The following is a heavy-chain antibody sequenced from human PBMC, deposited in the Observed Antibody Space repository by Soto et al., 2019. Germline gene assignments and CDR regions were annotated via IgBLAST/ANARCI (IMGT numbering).Heavy chain of an antibody. Sequence: SETLSLTCTVSGGSISSSSYYWGWIRQPPGKGLEWIGSIYYSGSTYYNPSLKSRVTISVDTSKNQFSLKLSSVTAADTAVYYCARTDYDFWSGHAQIDPWGQGTLVTVSS. J-gene: IGHJ5*02. CDR1: GGSISSSSYY. CDR2: IYYSGST. CDR3: ARTDYDFWSGHAQIDP. D-gene: IGHD3-3*01. V-gene: IGHV4-39*01.